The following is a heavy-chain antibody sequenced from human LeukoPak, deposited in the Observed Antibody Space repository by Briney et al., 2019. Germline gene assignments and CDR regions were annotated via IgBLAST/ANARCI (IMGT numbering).Heavy chain of an antibody. CDR1: GYTFTSYY. D-gene: IGHD6-13*01. CDR2: INPSGGST. CDR3: ARGDSSSWYGPLFDY. V-gene: IGHV1-46*01. J-gene: IGHJ4*02. Sequence: ASVKVSCKASGYTFTSYYMHWVRQAPGQGLEWMGIINPSGGSTSYAQKFQGRVTMTRDTSTGTVYMELSSLRSEDTAVYYCARGDSSSWYGPLFDYWGQGTLVTVSS.